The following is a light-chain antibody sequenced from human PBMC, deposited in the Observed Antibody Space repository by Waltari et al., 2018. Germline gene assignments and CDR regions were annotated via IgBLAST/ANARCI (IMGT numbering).Light chain of an antibody. CDR2: LGS. CDR3: MQGLQTLYT. V-gene: IGKV2-28*01. CDR1: QSLLHSNGYNY. Sequence: DIVMTQSPLSLPVTPGEPASISCRSSQSLLHSNGYNYLDWYLQKPGQSPQLLIYLGSNRASGVPDRFSGSGSGTDFTLKISRVKAEDVGVYYCMQGLQTLYTFGQGTKLEIK. J-gene: IGKJ2*01.